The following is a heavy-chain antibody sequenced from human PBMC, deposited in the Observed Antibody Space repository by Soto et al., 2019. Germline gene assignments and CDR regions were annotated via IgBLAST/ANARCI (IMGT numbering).Heavy chain of an antibody. J-gene: IGHJ4*02. D-gene: IGHD2-21*02. CDR3: ARGGLKPFDY. Sequence: GGSLRLSCAASRFTLRSYWMHWVRQAPGERLVWVSRINDYGDRINYADSVKGRFTISSDDAKSERYLQMNSLRAEDTAVYYCARGGLKPFDYRGQRAMGTVSS. CDR2: INDYGDRI. CDR1: RFTLRSYW. V-gene: IGHV3-74*01.